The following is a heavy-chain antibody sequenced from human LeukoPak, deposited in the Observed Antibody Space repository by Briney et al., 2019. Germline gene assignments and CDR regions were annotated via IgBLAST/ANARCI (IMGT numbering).Heavy chain of an antibody. Sequence: ASVKVSCKASGYTFTSYYMHWVRQAPGQGLEWMGIINPSGGSTSYAQKFQGRVTMTRDTSTSTVYMELSSLRSEDTAVYYCAREIRDCSSTSCYNYYGMDVWGQGTTVTVSS. J-gene: IGHJ6*02. CDR3: AREIRDCSSTSCYNYYGMDV. CDR2: INPSGGST. V-gene: IGHV1-46*01. CDR1: GYTFTSYY. D-gene: IGHD2-2*01.